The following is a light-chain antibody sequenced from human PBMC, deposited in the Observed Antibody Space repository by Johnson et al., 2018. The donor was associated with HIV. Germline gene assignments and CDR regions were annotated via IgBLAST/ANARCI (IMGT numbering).Light chain of an antibody. V-gene: IGLV1-51*02. CDR3: GTWDSSLYVFV. CDR2: ENK. J-gene: IGLJ1*01. CDR1: SYNIGNSY. Sequence: QSVLTQPPSVSAAPGQKVTISCSGSSYNIGNSYVSWYQQLQGTAPKLLIYENKARPSGIPDRFSGSKSATSATLAITGLQPGDEADYYCGTWDSSLYVFVFGSGTKVTVL.